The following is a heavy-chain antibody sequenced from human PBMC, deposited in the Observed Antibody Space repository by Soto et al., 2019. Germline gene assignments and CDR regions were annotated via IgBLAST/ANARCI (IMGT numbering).Heavy chain of an antibody. J-gene: IGHJ4*02. D-gene: IGHD1-26*01. Sequence: QVQLVQSGAEVKKPGASVKVSCKASGYSFTSYYMHWVRQAPGQGLEWMGVINPSGGDTNYAQKFQGRVTMTRDTSTSTVYMELSNLRSEDTAVYYCAREVGSTDYWGQGTLVTVSS. V-gene: IGHV1-46*01. CDR1: GYSFTSYY. CDR3: AREVGSTDY. CDR2: INPSGGDT.